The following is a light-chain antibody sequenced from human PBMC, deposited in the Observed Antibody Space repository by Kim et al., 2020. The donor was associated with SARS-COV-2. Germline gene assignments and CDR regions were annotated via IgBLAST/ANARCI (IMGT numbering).Light chain of an antibody. CDR2: DVS. J-gene: IGLJ3*02. Sequence: QSALTQPRSVSGSPGQSVTISCTGTSNDIGSYKFVSWYQQHPGKAPKLIIFDVSERSTGVPDRFSGSQSANTASLTTSGLQPEDESDYYCCSYAGSYTFVFGGGTQLTVL. CDR3: CSYAGSYTFV. CDR1: SNDIGSYKF. V-gene: IGLV2-11*01.